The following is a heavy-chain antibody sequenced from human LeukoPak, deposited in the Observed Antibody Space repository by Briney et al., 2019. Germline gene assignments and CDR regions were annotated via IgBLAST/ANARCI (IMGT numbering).Heavy chain of an antibody. CDR3: ARAESGSYYHFDY. Sequence: SVKVSCKASGGTFSSYAISWVRQAPGEGGEWMGRIIPIFGIANYAQKFQGRVTITADKSTSTAYMELSSLRSEDTAVYYCARAESGSYYHFDYWGQGTLVTVSS. CDR1: GGTFSSYA. V-gene: IGHV1-69*04. D-gene: IGHD1-26*01. CDR2: IIPIFGIA. J-gene: IGHJ4*02.